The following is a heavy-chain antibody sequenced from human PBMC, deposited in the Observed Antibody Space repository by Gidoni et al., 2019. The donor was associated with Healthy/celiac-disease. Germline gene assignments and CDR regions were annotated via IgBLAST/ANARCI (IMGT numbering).Heavy chain of an antibody. CDR1: GGSISSSSYY. CDR2: IYYSGST. CDR3: ARRARGFLDGRLYFDY. J-gene: IGHJ4*02. Sequence: QLQLQESGPGLVKPSETLSLTCTVSGGSISSSSYYWGWIRQPPGKGLEWIGSIYYSGSTYYNPSLKSRVTISVDTSKNQFSLKLSSVTAADTAVYYCARRARGFLDGRLYFDYWGQGTLVTVSS. V-gene: IGHV4-39*01. D-gene: IGHD3-3*01.